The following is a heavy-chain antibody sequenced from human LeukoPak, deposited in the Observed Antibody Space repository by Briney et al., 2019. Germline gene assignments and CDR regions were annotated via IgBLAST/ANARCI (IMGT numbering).Heavy chain of an antibody. Sequence: GGSLRLSCAASGFTVSSNYMNWVRQAPGKGLEWVSVIYSGGSTYYADSVKGRFTISRDNSKNTLYLQMNSLRAEDTAVYYCARGQMATTYYYYYGMDVWGQGTTVTVS. CDR2: IYSGGST. V-gene: IGHV3-53*01. D-gene: IGHD5-24*01. CDR3: ARGQMATTYYYYYGMDV. J-gene: IGHJ6*02. CDR1: GFTVSSNY.